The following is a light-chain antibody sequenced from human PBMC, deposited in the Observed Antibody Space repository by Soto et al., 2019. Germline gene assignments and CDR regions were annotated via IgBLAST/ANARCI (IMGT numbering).Light chain of an antibody. J-gene: IGLJ1*01. CDR3: CSYAGSSTYV. V-gene: IGLV2-23*01. CDR2: EGS. Sequence: QSVLTQPASVSVSPGQSITISCTGTSSDVGTYNLVSLYQHHPGKAPKLMIYEGSKRPSGVSKRFSGSTSGNTASLTISGLQAEDEADYYCCSYAGSSTYVFGTGTKVTV. CDR1: SSDVGTYNL.